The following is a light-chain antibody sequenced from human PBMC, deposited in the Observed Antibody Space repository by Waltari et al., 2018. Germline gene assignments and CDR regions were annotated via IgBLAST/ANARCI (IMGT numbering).Light chain of an antibody. CDR3: QHYNAYRT. Sequence: DIQMTQSPSTLSASVGDSVIITCRASQSSSTWLAWYQQKPGKAPKLLIFAASSLQTGVPSRFSGSGSGTEFTLTINSLQPDDFATYYCQHYNAYRTFGQGTKVEIK. V-gene: IGKV1-5*01. J-gene: IGKJ1*01. CDR2: AAS. CDR1: QSSSTW.